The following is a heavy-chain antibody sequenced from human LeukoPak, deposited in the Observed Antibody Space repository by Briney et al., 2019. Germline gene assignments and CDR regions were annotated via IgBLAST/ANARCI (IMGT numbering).Heavy chain of an antibody. CDR3: ARDRSSSLYYYYYMDV. J-gene: IGHJ6*03. V-gene: IGHV1-69*01. CDR1: GGTFSSYA. Sequence: SVKVSCKASGGTFSSYAISWVRQAPGQGLEWMGGIIPIFGTANYAQKFQGRVTITADESTSTAYMELSSLRSEDTAVYYCARDRSSSLYYYYYMDVWGKGTTVTVSS. CDR2: IIPIFGTA. D-gene: IGHD6-6*01.